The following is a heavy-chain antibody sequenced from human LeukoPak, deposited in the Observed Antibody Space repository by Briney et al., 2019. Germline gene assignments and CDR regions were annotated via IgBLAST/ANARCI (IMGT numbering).Heavy chain of an antibody. CDR1: GYTFTDYY. J-gene: IGHJ3*02. Sequence: ASVKVSCKASGYTFTDYYMYWVRQAPGQGLEWMGWISAYNGNTNYAQKLQGRVTMTTDTSTSTAYMELRSLRSDDTAVYYCARDSSGWGMISGGAFDIWGQGTMVTVSS. CDR2: ISAYNGNT. V-gene: IGHV1-18*04. D-gene: IGHD6-19*01. CDR3: ARDSSGWGMISGGAFDI.